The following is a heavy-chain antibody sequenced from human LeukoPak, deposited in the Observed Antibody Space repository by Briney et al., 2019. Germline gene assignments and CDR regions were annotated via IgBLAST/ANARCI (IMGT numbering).Heavy chain of an antibody. Sequence: PSETLSLTCAVYGGSFSGYYWSWIRQPLGKGLEWIGEINHSGSTNYNPSLKSRVTISVDTSKNQFSLKLSSVTAADTAVYYCARGPRIQLWLPRPVDYWGQGTLVTVSS. J-gene: IGHJ4*02. D-gene: IGHD5-18*01. CDR1: GGSFSGYY. V-gene: IGHV4-34*01. CDR2: INHSGST. CDR3: ARGPRIQLWLPRPVDY.